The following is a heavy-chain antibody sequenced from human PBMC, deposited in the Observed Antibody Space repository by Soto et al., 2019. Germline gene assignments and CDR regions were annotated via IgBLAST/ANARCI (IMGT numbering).Heavy chain of an antibody. J-gene: IGHJ6*04. V-gene: IGHV4-34*01. D-gene: IGHD2-15*01. Sequence: SETLSLTCAVYGGSFSGYYWSWIRQPPGKGLEWIGEINHSGNTNYNPSLKSRVTISVATSKNQFSLKLSSVTAADAAVYYCARGGYCSGGTCYSRVDVWGKGTTVTVSS. CDR2: INHSGNT. CDR3: ARGGYCSGGTCYSRVDV. CDR1: GGSFSGYY.